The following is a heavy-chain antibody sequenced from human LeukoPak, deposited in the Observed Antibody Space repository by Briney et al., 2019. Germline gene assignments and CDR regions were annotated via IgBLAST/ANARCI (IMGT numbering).Heavy chain of an antibody. D-gene: IGHD2-21*02. CDR3: AKWRWRLLWNWFAP. CDR2: INDSGST. Sequence: SETLSLTCAVYGGSLSGYYWSWIRQSPGKGLECVGEINDSGSTNYNPSLKSRVTISIDTSKNQFSLKLTTLTAADTAVYYFAKWRWRLLWNWFAPWGKGTLVNVSS. V-gene: IGHV4-34*01. J-gene: IGHJ5*02. CDR1: GGSLSGYY.